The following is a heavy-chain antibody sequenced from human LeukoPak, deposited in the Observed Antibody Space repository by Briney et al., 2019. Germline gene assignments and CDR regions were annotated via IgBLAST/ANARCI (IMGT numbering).Heavy chain of an antibody. V-gene: IGHV4-39*01. J-gene: IGHJ4*02. CDR3: ATYGDYVYYFDY. Sequence: PSETLSLTCTVSGGSIRSSSYYWGWIRQPPGKGLEWIGSIYYSGSTYYNPSLKSRVTISVDTSKNQFSLKLRSVTAADTAVYYCATYGDYVYYFDYWGQGTLVTVSS. D-gene: IGHD4-17*01. CDR2: IYYSGST. CDR1: GGSIRSSSYY.